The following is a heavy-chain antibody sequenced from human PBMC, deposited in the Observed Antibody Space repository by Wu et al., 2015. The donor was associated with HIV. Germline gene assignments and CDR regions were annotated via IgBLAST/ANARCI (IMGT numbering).Heavy chain of an antibody. CDR1: GYTFIDYY. J-gene: IGHJ6*03. Sequence: VQLVQSGAEVKKPGATVKISCKVSGYTFIDYYIYWVKQSPNNGLQWMGLLDPENSDTIYGEDFKGRVTFTADTSSQTAYMELRSLRSEDTAIYFCAKNGDAAMLKYSYYMDVWGKGTTVTVS. D-gene: IGHD5-18*01. CDR2: LDPENSDT. V-gene: IGHV1-69-2*01. CDR3: AKNGDAAMLKYSYYMDV.